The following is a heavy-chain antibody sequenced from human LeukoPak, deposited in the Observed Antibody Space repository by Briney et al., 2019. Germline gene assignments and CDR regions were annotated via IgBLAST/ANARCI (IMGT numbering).Heavy chain of an antibody. Sequence: PGGSLRLSCAASGFTFSSYWMSWVRQAPGKGLERVANIKQDGSEKYYVDSVKGRFTISRDNAKNSLYLQMNSLRAEDTAVYYCARVVYFYLYYFDYWGQGTLVTVSS. D-gene: IGHD2/OR15-2a*01. V-gene: IGHV3-7*01. J-gene: IGHJ4*02. CDR2: IKQDGSEK. CDR3: ARVVYFYLYYFDY. CDR1: GFTFSSYW.